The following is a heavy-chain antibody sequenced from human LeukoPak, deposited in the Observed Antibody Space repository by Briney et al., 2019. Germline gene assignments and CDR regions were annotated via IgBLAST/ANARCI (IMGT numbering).Heavy chain of an antibody. V-gene: IGHV3-23*01. CDR3: AKGGLVVVPSIPKLN. CDR1: GFTFSSYA. Sequence: PGGSLRLSCAASGFTFSSYAMSWVRQAPGKGLEWVSAISGSGGSTYYADSVKGQFTISRDNSKNTLYLQMNSLRAEDTAVYYCAKGGLVVVPSIPKLNWGQGTLVTVSS. D-gene: IGHD3-22*01. CDR2: ISGSGGST. J-gene: IGHJ4*02.